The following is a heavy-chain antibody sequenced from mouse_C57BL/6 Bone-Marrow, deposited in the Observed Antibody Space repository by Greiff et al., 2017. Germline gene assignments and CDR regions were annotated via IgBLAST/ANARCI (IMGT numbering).Heavy chain of an antibody. Sequence: DVKLVESGGGLVKPGGSLKLSCAASGFTFSSYAMSWVRQTPEKRLEWVATISDGGSYTYYPDNVKGRFTISRDNAKNNLYLQMSHLKSEDTAMYYCAREQGYYSNLYYFDYWGQGTTLTVSS. CDR3: AREQGYYSNLYYFDY. D-gene: IGHD2-5*01. CDR1: GFTFSSYA. V-gene: IGHV5-4*01. CDR2: ISDGGSYT. J-gene: IGHJ2*01.